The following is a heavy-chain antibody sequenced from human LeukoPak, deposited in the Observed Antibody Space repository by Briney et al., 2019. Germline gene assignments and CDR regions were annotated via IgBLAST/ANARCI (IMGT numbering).Heavy chain of an antibody. CDR3: ARERYGYSYGPIDY. D-gene: IGHD5-18*01. CDR1: GGTFSSYA. V-gene: IGHV1-69*05. J-gene: IGHJ4*02. CDR2: IIPIFGTA. Sequence: ASVKVSCKASGGTFSSYAISWVRQAPGRGLEWMGRIIPIFGTANYAQKFQGRVTITTDESTSTAYMELSSLRSEDTAVYYCARERYGYSYGPIDYWGQGTLVTASS.